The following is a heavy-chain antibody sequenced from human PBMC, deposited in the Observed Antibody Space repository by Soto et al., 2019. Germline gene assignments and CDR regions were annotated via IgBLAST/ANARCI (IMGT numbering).Heavy chain of an antibody. Sequence: GASVKVSCKASGYNFTSHYMHWVRQAPGQGLESMGIIYPRGGTTIYAQKFQGRVTMTRDTSTHTFYMELSSLRSEDTAMYYCARVGYSSTGTTFHYHGLVVWGQGTTVTVSS. CDR2: IYPRGGTT. CDR3: ARVGYSSTGTTFHYHGLVV. V-gene: IGHV1-46*01. D-gene: IGHD3-22*01. CDR1: GYNFTSHY. J-gene: IGHJ6*02.